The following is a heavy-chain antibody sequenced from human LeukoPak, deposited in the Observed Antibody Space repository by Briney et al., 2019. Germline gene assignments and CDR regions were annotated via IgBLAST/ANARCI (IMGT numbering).Heavy chain of an antibody. J-gene: IGHJ4*02. V-gene: IGHV3-30*04. CDR3: ARDSYYDGTSYYFDY. CDR2: ISYDGSNK. D-gene: IGHD1-26*01. CDR1: GLTFSSYA. Sequence: PGRSLRLSCAASGLTFSSYAMHWVRQAPGKGLEWVAVISYDGSNKYYADSVKGRFTISRDNSKNTLYLQMNSLRAEDTAVYYCARDSYYDGTSYYFDYWGQGTLVTVSS.